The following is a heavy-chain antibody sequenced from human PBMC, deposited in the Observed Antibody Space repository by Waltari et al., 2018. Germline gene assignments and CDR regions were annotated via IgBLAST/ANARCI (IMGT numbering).Heavy chain of an antibody. CDR2: INPNGGGT. V-gene: IGHV1-2*02. CDR1: GYTFTGYY. Sequence: QVQLVQSGAEVKKPGASVKVSCKASGYTFTGYYMHWVRQAPGQGLEWMGWINPNGGGTNYAQKFKGRVTMTRDTSISTAYMELSRLRAEDTAVYYGARGRGTTGTTPDYWGQGTLVTVSS. D-gene: IGHD1-1*01. J-gene: IGHJ4*02. CDR3: ARGRGTTGTTPDY.